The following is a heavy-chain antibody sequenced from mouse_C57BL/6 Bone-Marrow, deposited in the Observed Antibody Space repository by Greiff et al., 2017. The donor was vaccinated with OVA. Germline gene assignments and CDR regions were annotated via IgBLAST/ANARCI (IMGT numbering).Heavy chain of an antibody. J-gene: IGHJ1*03. CDR3: ARDYGSHYWYFYV. CDR1: GYTFTSYG. V-gene: IGHV1-81*01. CDR2: IYPRSGNT. Sequence: VQLKQSGAELARPGASVKLSCKASGYTFTSYGISWVKQRTGQGLEWIGEIYPRSGNTYYNEKFKGKATLTADKSSSTAYMELRSLTSEDSAVYFCARDYGSHYWYFYVWGTGTTVTVSS. D-gene: IGHD1-1*01.